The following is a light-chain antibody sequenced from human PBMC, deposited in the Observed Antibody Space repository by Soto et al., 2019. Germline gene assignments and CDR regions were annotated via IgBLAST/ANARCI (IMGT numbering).Light chain of an antibody. CDR3: NQHGSAPWT. V-gene: IGKV3-20*01. Sequence: EIVLTQSPGTLSLSPGERATLSCRASQSVSSSYLAWYQQKPGQAPRLLIFGASSRATGIPDRVSGSGSGTDFSLTISRLEPEDFAVYYCNQHGSAPWTFGQGTKVDIK. CDR1: QSVSSSY. J-gene: IGKJ1*01. CDR2: GAS.